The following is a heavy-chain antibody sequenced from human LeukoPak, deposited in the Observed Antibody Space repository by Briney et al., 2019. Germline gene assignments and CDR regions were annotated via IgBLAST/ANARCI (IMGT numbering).Heavy chain of an antibody. CDR3: ARGGGSYPFDL. CDR1: GGSISSYY. V-gene: IGHV4-59*01. J-gene: IGHJ2*01. Sequence: SETLSLTCTVSGGSISSYYWSWIRQPPGKGLEWIGYIYYSGSTNYNPSLKSRVTISVDTSKNQFSLKLSSVTAADTAVYYCARGGGSYPFDLWGRGTLVTVSS. CDR2: IYYSGST. D-gene: IGHD1-26*01.